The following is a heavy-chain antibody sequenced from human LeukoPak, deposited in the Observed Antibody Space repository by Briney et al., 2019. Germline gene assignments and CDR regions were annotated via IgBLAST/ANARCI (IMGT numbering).Heavy chain of an antibody. CDR1: GHTFINYG. V-gene: IGHV1-18*01. J-gene: IGHJ3*02. D-gene: IGHD1-26*01. CDR2: TSDYMGNR. Sequence: ASVKVSCKASGHTFINYGIGWARQAPGQGLEWMGWTSDYMGNRNTDYAQKFQGRVSMTTDSSTSTAYMELRSLTSDDTAVYYCARARHVGSSTDAFDIWGQGTMVTVSS. CDR3: ARARHVGSSTDAFDI.